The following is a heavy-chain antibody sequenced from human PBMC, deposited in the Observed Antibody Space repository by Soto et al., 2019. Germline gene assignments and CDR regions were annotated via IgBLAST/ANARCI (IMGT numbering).Heavy chain of an antibody. D-gene: IGHD3-10*01. V-gene: IGHV1-2*02. J-gene: IGHJ6*02. CDR2: INPNSGGT. CDR1: GYTFTGYY. Sequence: ASVKVSCKASGYTFTGYYMHWVRQAPGQGLEWMGWINPNSGGTNYAQKFQGRVTMTRDTSISTAYMELSRLRSDDTAVYYCARDKYGSGGYYIGGYYYYYCMDVWGQGTTVTVSS. CDR3: ARDKYGSGGYYIGGYYYYYCMDV.